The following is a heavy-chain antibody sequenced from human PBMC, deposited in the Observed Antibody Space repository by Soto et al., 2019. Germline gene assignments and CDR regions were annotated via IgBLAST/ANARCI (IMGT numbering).Heavy chain of an antibody. CDR1: GGSINSAGHS. D-gene: IGHD3-9*01. CDR2: SYHSGSS. V-gene: IGHV4-30-2*06. Sequence: KTSETLSLTCTVSGGSINSAGHSWGWVRQSPGKGLEWIGYSYHSGSSYYNPSLRSRVTISADTSENKFSLTLKSVTAADTAVYFCARDFERSAIGPWGQGTSVTVSS. CDR3: ARDFERSAIGP. J-gene: IGHJ5*02.